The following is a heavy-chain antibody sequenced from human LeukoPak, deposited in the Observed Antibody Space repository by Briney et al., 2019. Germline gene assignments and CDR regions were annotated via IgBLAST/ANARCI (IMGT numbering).Heavy chain of an antibody. CDR3: ARTNYDISGYYDYFDC. D-gene: IGHD3-22*01. CDR1: GGSISNYY. CDR2: IYASGST. Sequence: PSETLSLTCIVSGGSISNYYWTWIRQPAGKGLDGIARIYASGSTNYNPSLKSRVTMSVDTSKNQFSLHLSSVTAADAAMYYCARTNYDISGYYDYFDCWGQGTLVTVSS. J-gene: IGHJ4*02. V-gene: IGHV4-4*07.